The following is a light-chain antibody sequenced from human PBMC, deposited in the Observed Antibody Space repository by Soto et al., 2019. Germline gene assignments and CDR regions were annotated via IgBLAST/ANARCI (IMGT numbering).Light chain of an antibody. J-gene: IGKJ1*01. Sequence: EIVMTQSTATVSVSTGERASLSCRASQSVSSNLAWYQQKPGQAPRLLIYGASTRATGIPARFSGSGSGTEFTLTISSLQSEDFAVYYCQQYNDWPRTFGQGTKVDI. CDR2: GAS. CDR3: QQYNDWPRT. CDR1: QSVSSN. V-gene: IGKV3-15*01.